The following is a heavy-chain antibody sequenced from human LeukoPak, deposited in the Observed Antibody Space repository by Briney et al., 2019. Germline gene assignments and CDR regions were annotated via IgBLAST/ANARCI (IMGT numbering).Heavy chain of an antibody. V-gene: IGHV1-18*01. D-gene: IGHD5-12*01. CDR3: AREYGYSGYDYGYNWFDP. CDR2: ISTNNGNT. CDR1: GYSFISHG. Sequence: ASVKVSCKASGYSFISHGISWVRQAPGQGLEWMGWISTNNGNTKYAQKLQGRVTMTTDTSTSTAYMELRSLRSDDTAVYYCAREYGYSGYDYGYNWFDPWGQGTLVTVSS. J-gene: IGHJ5*02.